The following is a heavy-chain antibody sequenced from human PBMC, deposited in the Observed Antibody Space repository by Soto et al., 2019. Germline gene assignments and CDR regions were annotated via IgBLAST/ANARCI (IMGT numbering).Heavy chain of an antibody. Sequence: GGSLRLSCAASGFTFSSYWMHWVRQAPGKGLVWVSRINSDGSSTSYADSVKGRFTISRDNAKNTLYLQMNSLRAEDTAVYYCARAYDFWSGYPSYYYGMDVWGQGTTVTVSS. V-gene: IGHV3-74*01. CDR1: GFTFSSYW. D-gene: IGHD3-3*01. J-gene: IGHJ6*02. CDR3: ARAYDFWSGYPSYYYGMDV. CDR2: INSDGSST.